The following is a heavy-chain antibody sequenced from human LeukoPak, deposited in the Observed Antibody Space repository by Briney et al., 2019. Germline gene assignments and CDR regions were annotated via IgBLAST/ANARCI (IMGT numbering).Heavy chain of an antibody. Sequence: PSETLSHTCAVSGGSISSSTWWTWVRQPPGKGLEWIGEVFYSGSTNSNPSLKSRLTMSVDESKHEFSLKLTSVTAADTAVYYCASGGLVSRYLDHWGQGTLVTVSP. CDR2: VFYSGST. D-gene: IGHD3-9*01. V-gene: IGHV4-4*02. J-gene: IGHJ4*02. CDR3: ASGGLVSRYLDH. CDR1: GGSISSSTW.